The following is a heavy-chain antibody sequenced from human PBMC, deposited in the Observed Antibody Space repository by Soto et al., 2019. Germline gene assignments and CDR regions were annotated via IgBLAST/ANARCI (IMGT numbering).Heavy chain of an antibody. CDR2: IIPILGIA. CDR3: ARGQQLSYYYYGMDV. V-gene: IGHV1-69*02. D-gene: IGHD6-13*01. CDR1: GGTFSSYT. J-gene: IGHJ6*02. Sequence: QVQLLQSGAAVKKPGSSVKVSCKASGGTFSSYTISWVRQAPGQGLEWMGRIIPILGIANYAQKFQGRVTITADKSTSTAYMELSSLRSEDTAVYYCARGQQLSYYYYGMDVWGQGTTVTVSS.